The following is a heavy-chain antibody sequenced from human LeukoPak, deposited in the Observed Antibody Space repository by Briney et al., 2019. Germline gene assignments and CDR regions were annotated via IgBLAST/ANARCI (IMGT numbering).Heavy chain of an antibody. CDR3: TTDRFWDFWSGYYEGIFDY. J-gene: IGHJ4*02. Sequence: GGSLRLSCAASGFTFSNAWMSWVRQAPGKGLEWVGRIKSKTDGGTTDYAAPVKGRFTISRDDSKNTLYLQMNSLKTEDTAVYYCTTDRFWDFWSGYYEGIFDYWGQGTLVTVSS. CDR1: GFTFSNAW. D-gene: IGHD3-3*01. CDR2: IKSKTDGGTT. V-gene: IGHV3-15*01.